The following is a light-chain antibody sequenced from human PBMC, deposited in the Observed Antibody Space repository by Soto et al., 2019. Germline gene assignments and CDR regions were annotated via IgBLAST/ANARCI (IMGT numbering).Light chain of an antibody. V-gene: IGKV1-39*01. J-gene: IGKJ1*01. CDR1: QNVITY. CDR2: AAS. CDR3: QQTHAVPRT. Sequence: DFQMTQYPSSLSASVGDRVIITCRASQNVITYLNWYQQKPGKAPKLLIYAASSLQSGVPLRFSGSGSGTTFILTISSLQPEDFATYFCQQTHAVPRTFGQGSKV.